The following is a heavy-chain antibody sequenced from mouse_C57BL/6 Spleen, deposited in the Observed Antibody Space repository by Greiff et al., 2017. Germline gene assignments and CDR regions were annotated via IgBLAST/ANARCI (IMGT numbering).Heavy chain of an antibody. CDR2: INPSNGGT. Sequence: QVQLQQPGTELVKPGASVKLSCKASGYTFTSYWMHWVKQRPGQGLEWIGNINPSNGGTNYNEKFKSKATLTVDKSSSTAYMQLSSLTSEDSAVYYWARGETGTGAMDYWGQGTAGTVSS. V-gene: IGHV1-53*01. CDR3: ARGETGTGAMDY. D-gene: IGHD4-1*01. CDR1: GYTFTSYW. J-gene: IGHJ4*01.